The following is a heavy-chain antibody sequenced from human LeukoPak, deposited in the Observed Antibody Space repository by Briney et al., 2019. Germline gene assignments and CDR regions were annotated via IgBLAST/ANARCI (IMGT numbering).Heavy chain of an antibody. Sequence: GGSLRLSCAASGFTVSTSYMSWVRQAPGKGLEWVSVISGSGGSTYYADSVKGRFTISRDNSKNTLYLQMNSLRAEDTAVYYCAKGRGYCSGGSCYVVSGLFDYWGQGTLVTVSS. V-gene: IGHV3-23*01. J-gene: IGHJ4*02. CDR2: ISGSGGST. CDR3: AKGRGYCSGGSCYVVSGLFDY. D-gene: IGHD2-15*01. CDR1: GFTVSTSY.